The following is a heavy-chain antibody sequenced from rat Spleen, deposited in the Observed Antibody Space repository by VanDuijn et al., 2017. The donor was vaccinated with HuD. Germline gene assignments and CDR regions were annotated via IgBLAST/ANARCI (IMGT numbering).Heavy chain of an antibody. CDR3: ATGRDVMDA. CDR2: ISYDGSST. V-gene: IGHV5-29*01. Sequence: EVQLVESDGGLVQPGRSQKLSCAASGFTFSDYYMAWVRQAPTKGLEWVATISYDGSSTYYRDSVKGRFTISRDNAKSTLYLQMDSLRSEDTATYYCATGRDVMDAWGQGASVTVSS. D-gene: IGHD5-1*01. J-gene: IGHJ4*01. CDR1: GFTFSDYY.